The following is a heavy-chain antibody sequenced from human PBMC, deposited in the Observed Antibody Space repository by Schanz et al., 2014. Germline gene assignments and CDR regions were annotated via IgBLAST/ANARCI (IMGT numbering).Heavy chain of an antibody. CDR2: IHHSGSI. V-gene: IGHV4-34*01. J-gene: IGHJ6*02. D-gene: IGHD3-3*02. Sequence: QVQLQQWGAGLLKPSETLSLTCAVYGGPFSGYFWSWIRQSPGKGLQWIGEIHHSGSIIYNPSLRSGVTFSMDTSKNRFFLKVTSVTAADTAVYYCARHLVNAYGMDVWGQGTAVTVSS. CDR3: ARHLVNAYGMDV. CDR1: GGPFSGYF.